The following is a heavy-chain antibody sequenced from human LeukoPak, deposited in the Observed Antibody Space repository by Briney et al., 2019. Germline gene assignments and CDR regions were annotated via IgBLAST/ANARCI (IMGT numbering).Heavy chain of an antibody. CDR3: ARYCSGGSCYPFSYFWVVPDAFDI. CDR2: ISAYNGNT. J-gene: IGHJ3*02. CDR1: GYTFTSYG. V-gene: IGHV1-18*01. Sequence: ASVKVSCKASGYTFTSYGISWVRQAPGQGLEWMGWISAYNGNTNYAQKLQGRVTMTTDTSTSTAYMELRSLRSDDTAVYYCARYCSGGSCYPFSYFWVVPDAFDIWGQGTMVTVSS. D-gene: IGHD2-15*01.